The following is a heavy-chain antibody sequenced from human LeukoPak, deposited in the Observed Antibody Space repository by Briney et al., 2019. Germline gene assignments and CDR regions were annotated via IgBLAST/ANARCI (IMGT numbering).Heavy chain of an antibody. CDR3: AKDPDSYSSSPGLIDY. CDR2: IRYDGSNK. V-gene: IGHV3-30*02. Sequence: PGGSLRLSCAASGFTFSSYAMSWVRQAPGKGLEWVAFIRYDGSNKYYADSVKGRFTISRDNSKNTLYLQMNSLRAEDTAVYYCAKDPDSYSSSPGLIDYWGQGTLVTVSS. D-gene: IGHD6-6*01. J-gene: IGHJ4*02. CDR1: GFTFSSYA.